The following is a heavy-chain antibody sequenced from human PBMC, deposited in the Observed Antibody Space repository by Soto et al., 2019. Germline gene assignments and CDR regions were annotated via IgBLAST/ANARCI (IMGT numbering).Heavy chain of an antibody. D-gene: IGHD2-8*01. CDR1: GGTFSSYA. J-gene: IGHJ3*02. V-gene: IGHV1-69*06. CDR3: ASLGYCTNGVCYGI. Sequence: SVKVSCKASGGTFSSYAISWVRQAPGQGLEWMGGIIPIFGTANYAQKFQGRVTITADKSTSTAYMELSSLRSEDTAVYYCASLGYCTNGVCYGIWGQGTMVTV. CDR2: IIPIFGTA.